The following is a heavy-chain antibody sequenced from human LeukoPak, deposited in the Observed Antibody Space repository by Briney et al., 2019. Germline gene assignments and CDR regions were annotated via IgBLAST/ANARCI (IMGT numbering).Heavy chain of an antibody. J-gene: IGHJ4*02. V-gene: IGHV4-61*02. Sequence: SETLSLTCTVSGDSISSGDYYWSWIRQPAGKGLEWIGRISSSGSTNYNPSLKSRVTISVDTSRNQFSLKLSSVTAADTAVYYCARGLWFGDENPPYFDYWGQGILVTVSS. CDR2: ISSSGST. CDR1: GDSISSGDYY. CDR3: ARGLWFGDENPPYFDY. D-gene: IGHD3-10*01.